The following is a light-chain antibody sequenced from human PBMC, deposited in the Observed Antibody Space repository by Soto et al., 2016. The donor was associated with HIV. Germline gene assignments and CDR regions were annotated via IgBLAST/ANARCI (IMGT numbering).Light chain of an antibody. V-gene: IGLV3-21*03. CDR2: DDR. J-gene: IGLJ3*02. CDR3: QVWDSSSDQPV. Sequence: SYELTQPPSLSVAPGKTARITCGGNNIGTFSVHWYQQRPGQAPVMVVNDDRDRPSGIPERISGSNSGNTATLTISRVEVGDEADYYCQVWDSSSDQPVFGGGTKADRP. CDR1: NIGTFS.